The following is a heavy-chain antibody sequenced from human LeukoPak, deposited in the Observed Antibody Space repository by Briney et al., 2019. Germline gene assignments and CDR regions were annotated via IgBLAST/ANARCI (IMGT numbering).Heavy chain of an antibody. D-gene: IGHD6-13*01. CDR2: IYSGGST. J-gene: IGHJ6*02. CDR3: ARDRLIGYSSSWYGDYYYGMDV. CDR1: GFTVSSNY. Sequence: PGVSLRLSCAASGFTVSSNYMSWVRRAPGKGLEWVSVIYSGGSTYYADSVKGRFTISRDNSKNTLYLQMNSLRAEDTAVYYCARDRLIGYSSSWYGDYYYGMDVWGQGTTVTVSS. V-gene: IGHV3-66*01.